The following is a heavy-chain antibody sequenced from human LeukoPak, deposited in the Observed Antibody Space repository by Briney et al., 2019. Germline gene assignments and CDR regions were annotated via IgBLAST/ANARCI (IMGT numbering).Heavy chain of an antibody. D-gene: IGHD3-9*01. CDR3: ARGSERYFDWDPQMDV. CDR1: GFTFDDYG. Sequence: PGGSLRLSCAASGFTFDDYGMSWVRQAPGKGLEWVSGINWNGGSTGYADSVKGRFTISRDNAKNSLYLQMNSLRAEDTALYYCARGSERYFDWDPQMDVWGKGTTVTVSS. J-gene: IGHJ6*04. V-gene: IGHV3-20*04. CDR2: INWNGGST.